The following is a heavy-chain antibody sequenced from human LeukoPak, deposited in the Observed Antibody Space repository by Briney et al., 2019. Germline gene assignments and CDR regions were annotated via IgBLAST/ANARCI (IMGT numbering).Heavy chain of an antibody. D-gene: IGHD3-10*01. CDR2: FDPEDGQT. CDR3: ASEPEYYGLGSPFHY. J-gene: IGHJ4*02. CDR1: GYTLTELS. V-gene: IGHV1-24*01. Sequence: ASVKGSCKGYGYTLTELSMHWVLQAPGKVLEWMGGFDPEDGQTIYAQKFQGRVTMTEDTSTNTAYMELSSLRSEDTAVYYCASEPEYYGLGSPFHYWGQGTLVTVSS.